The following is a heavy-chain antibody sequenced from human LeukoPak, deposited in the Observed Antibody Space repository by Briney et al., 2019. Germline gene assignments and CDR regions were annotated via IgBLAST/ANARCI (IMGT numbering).Heavy chain of an antibody. D-gene: IGHD3-10*01. V-gene: IGHV4-34*01. J-gene: IGHJ4*02. CDR1: GRSFSGYY. Sequence: PSETLSLTCAVYGRSFSGYYWSWIRQPPGKGLEWIGEINHSGSTNYNPSLKSRVTISVDTSKNQFSLKLSSVTAADTAVYHCARWYREERHYYFDYWGQGTLVTVSS. CDR3: ARWYREERHYYFDY. CDR2: INHSGST.